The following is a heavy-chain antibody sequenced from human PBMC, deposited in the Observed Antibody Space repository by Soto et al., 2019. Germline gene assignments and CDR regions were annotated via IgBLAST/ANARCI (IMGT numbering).Heavy chain of an antibody. J-gene: IGHJ6*02. CDR3: ARGGVRRSYYDFWSGYLDYYGMDV. CDR1: GGSFSGYY. D-gene: IGHD3-3*01. Sequence: SETLSLTCAVYGGSFSGYYWSWIRQPPGKGLEWIGEINHSGSTNYNPSLKSRVTIPVDTSKNQFSLKLSSVTAADTAVYYCARGGVRRSYYDFWSGYLDYYGMDVWGQGTTVTVSS. CDR2: INHSGST. V-gene: IGHV4-34*01.